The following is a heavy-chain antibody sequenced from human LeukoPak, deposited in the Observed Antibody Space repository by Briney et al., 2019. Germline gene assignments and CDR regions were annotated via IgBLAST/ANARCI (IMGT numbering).Heavy chain of an antibody. CDR3: ARVSTQWEPNEDY. CDR2: ISYDGSNK. D-gene: IGHD1-26*01. Sequence: PGRSLRLSCAASGFTFSSYAMHWVRQAPGKGLEWVAVISYDGSNKYYADSVKGRFTISRDNSKNTLYLQMNSLRAEDTAVYYCARVSTQWEPNEDYWGQGTLVTVSS. CDR1: GFTFSSYA. J-gene: IGHJ4*02. V-gene: IGHV3-30-3*01.